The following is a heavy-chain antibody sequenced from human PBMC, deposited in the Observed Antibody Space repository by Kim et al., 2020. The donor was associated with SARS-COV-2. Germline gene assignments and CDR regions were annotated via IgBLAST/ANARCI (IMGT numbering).Heavy chain of an antibody. D-gene: IGHD3-3*01. Sequence: GGSLRLSCEASGFTLSPFWMSWVRQAPGKGLEWVAIIKQDGSDKYYVDSVKGRFTISRDKAKNSLYLQMNSLRAEDAALYYCARDWGGSGVVFDIWGQGTMVTVSS. CDR2: IKQDGSDK. J-gene: IGHJ3*02. V-gene: IGHV3-7*01. CDR3: ARDWGGSGVVFDI. CDR1: GFTLSPFW.